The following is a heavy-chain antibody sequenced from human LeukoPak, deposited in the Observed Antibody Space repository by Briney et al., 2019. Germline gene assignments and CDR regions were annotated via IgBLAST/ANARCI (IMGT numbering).Heavy chain of an antibody. V-gene: IGHV3-33*01. D-gene: IGHD4-23*01. J-gene: IGHJ6*02. Sequence: PGGSLRLSCAASGFTFSSYGMHWVRQAPGKGLEWVAVIWYDGSNKYYADSVKGRFTISRDNSKNTLYLQMNSLRAEDTAVYYCARDRYYGGNFYYYYGMDVWGQGTTVTVSS. CDR2: IWYDGSNK. CDR3: ARDRYYGGNFYYYYGMDV. CDR1: GFTFSSYG.